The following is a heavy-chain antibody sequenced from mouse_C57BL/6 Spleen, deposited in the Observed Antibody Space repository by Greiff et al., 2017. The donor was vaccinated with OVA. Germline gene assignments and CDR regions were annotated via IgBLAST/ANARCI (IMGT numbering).Heavy chain of an antibody. Sequence: EVQLQQSGPELVKPGASVKISCKASGYSFTGYYMNWVKQSPEKSLEWIGEINPSTGGTTYNQKFKAKAPLTVDKSSSTAYMQLKSLTSEDSAVYYCARSGSNYPAWFAYWGQGTLVTVSA. V-gene: IGHV1-42*01. CDR1: GYSFTGYY. D-gene: IGHD2-5*01. J-gene: IGHJ3*01. CDR3: ARSGSNYPAWFAY. CDR2: INPSTGGT.